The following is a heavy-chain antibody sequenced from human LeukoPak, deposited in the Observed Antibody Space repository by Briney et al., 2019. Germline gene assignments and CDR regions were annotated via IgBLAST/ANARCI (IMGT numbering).Heavy chain of an antibody. CDR2: IYHSGST. CDR1: GGSISSSNW. D-gene: IGHD3-22*01. Sequence: PSETLSLTCAVSGGSISSSNWWSWVRQPPGKGLEWIGEIYHSGSTNYNPSLKSRVTISVDKSKNQFSLKLSSVTAADTAVYYCARIWTMIVEYYFDYWGQGTLVTVSS. CDR3: ARIWTMIVEYYFDY. V-gene: IGHV4-4*02. J-gene: IGHJ4*02.